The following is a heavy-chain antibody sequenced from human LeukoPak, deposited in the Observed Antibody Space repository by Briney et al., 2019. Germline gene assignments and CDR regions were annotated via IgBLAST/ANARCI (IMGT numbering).Heavy chain of an antibody. D-gene: IGHD4-17*01. CDR2: ISCSGST. J-gene: IGHJ4*02. CDR3: ARGRPYGDYSDY. Sequence: SETLSLTCTVSGGSISSGGYYWSWIRQHPGKGLEWIGYISCSGSTYYNPSLKSRITISVDTSKNQFSLKLSSVTAADTAVYYCARGRPYGDYSDYWGQETLVTVSS. CDR1: GGSISSGGYY. V-gene: IGHV4-31*03.